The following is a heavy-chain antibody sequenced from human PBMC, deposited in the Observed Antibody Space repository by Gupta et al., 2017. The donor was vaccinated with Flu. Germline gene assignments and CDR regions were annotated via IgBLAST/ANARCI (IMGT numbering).Heavy chain of an antibody. CDR3: AGPYGQWVDY. D-gene: IGHD1-26*01. V-gene: IGHV4-34*01. J-gene: IGHJ4*02. CDR2: SRHSGRT. Sequence: RSWIRQPQGKGLEWMGESRHSGRTNYNPSRESRVTISLDTSKNQVSLKRTSVTAADTAVYYCAGPYGQWVDYWGQGTLVTVSS.